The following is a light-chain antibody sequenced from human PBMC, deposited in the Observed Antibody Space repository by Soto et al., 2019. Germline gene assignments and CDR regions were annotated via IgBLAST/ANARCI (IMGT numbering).Light chain of an antibody. CDR2: EVS. CDR3: NSYTSSSTLV. J-gene: IGLJ2*01. V-gene: IGLV2-14*01. CDR1: SSDVGGYNY. Sequence: QSALTQPASVSGSPGQSITISCTGTSSDVGGYNYVSWYQQHPGIAPKLMISEVSNRPSGVSNRFSGSKSGNTASLTISGLQAEDEADYYCNSYTSSSTLVFCGGTKLTVL.